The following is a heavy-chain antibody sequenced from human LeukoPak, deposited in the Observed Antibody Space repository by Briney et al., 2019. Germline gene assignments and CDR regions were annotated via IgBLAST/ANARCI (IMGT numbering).Heavy chain of an antibody. CDR3: ARDARRCSGDVCHFGWFDP. J-gene: IGHJ5*02. D-gene: IGHD2-15*01. Sequence: ASVKVSCKASGYTFTDHAVRWVRQAPGQSLVWMGWINSVNGDTRYLQKLQGRVTITRDTSASTAYIELTSLTSEDTAIYYCARDARRCSGDVCHFGWFDPWGQGTLVTVSS. V-gene: IGHV1-3*01. CDR2: INSVNGDT. CDR1: GYTFTDHA.